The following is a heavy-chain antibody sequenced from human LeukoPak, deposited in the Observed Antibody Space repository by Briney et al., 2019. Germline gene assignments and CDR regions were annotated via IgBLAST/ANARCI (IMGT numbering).Heavy chain of an antibody. CDR2: ISGSGGST. D-gene: IGHD3-10*01. J-gene: IGHJ4*02. CDR3: AKGRMVRGVISTDY. V-gene: IGHV3-23*01. Sequence: GGSLRLSCAASGFTFSSYAMSWVRQAPGKGLEWVSAISGSGGSTYYADSVKGRFTISRDNSKNTLYLQMNSLRAEDTAVYYCAKGRMVRGVISTDYWGQGTLVTVSS. CDR1: GFTFSSYA.